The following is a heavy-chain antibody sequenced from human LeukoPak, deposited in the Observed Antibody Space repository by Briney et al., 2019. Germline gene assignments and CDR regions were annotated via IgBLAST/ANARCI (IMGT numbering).Heavy chain of an antibody. J-gene: IGHJ4*02. CDR1: GYTFTNYW. CDR3: ARRGSGYYSH. CDR2: IYPGDSDT. Sequence: GESLKISCKASGYTFTNYWIGWVRQMPGKGLEWMGIIYPGDSDTRYSPSFRGQVIISADKSISTAYLQWSSLKASDTAMYYCARRGSGYYSHWGQGTLVTVSS. D-gene: IGHD3-22*01. V-gene: IGHV5-51*01.